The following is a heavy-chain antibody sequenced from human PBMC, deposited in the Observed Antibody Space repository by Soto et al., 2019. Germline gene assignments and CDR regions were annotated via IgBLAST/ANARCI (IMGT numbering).Heavy chain of an antibody. CDR2: FDPEDGET. CDR1: GYTLTELS. D-gene: IGHD3-3*01. CDR3: ARAPREVFGVVIVYFDY. J-gene: IGHJ4*02. Sequence: ASVKVSCKVSGYTLTELSMHWVRQAPGKGLEWMGGFDPEDGETIYAQKFQGRVTMTGDTSTGTAYMELSSLRSEDTAVYYCARAPREVFGVVIVYFDYWGQGTLVTVSS. V-gene: IGHV1-24*01.